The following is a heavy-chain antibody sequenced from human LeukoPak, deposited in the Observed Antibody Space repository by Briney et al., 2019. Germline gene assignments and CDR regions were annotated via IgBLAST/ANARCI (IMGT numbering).Heavy chain of an antibody. V-gene: IGHV4-34*01. Sequence: SSETLSLTCAVYGGSFSGYYWSWIRQPPGKGLEWIGEINHSGSTNYNPSLKSRVTISVDTSKNQFSLKLSSVTAADTAVYYCARNRQLDYWGQGTLVTVSS. D-gene: IGHD3-10*01. CDR3: ARNRQLDY. CDR2: INHSGST. J-gene: IGHJ4*02. CDR1: GGSFSGYY.